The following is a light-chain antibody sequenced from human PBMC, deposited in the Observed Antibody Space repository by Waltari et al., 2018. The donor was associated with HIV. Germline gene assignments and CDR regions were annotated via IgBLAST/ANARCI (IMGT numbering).Light chain of an antibody. Sequence: IVITPSPLSLPVTPGEPASISCRSSQSRLHSTGYKYLDWYLQKPGQSPQLLIYLGSNRASGVTDRFSCSGSGTDFTLKISRVEAEDVGVYYCMQALQTVYTFGQGTKLEIK. CDR3: MQALQTVYT. J-gene: IGKJ2*01. CDR1: QSRLHSTGYKY. V-gene: IGKV2-28*01. CDR2: LGS.